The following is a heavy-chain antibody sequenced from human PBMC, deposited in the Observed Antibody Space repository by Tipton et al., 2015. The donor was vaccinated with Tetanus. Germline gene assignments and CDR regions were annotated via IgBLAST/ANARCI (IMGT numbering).Heavy chain of an antibody. Sequence: QLVQSGGEVKKPGESLKISCKGSGYIFNNYWIGWVRQKPGKGLEWMGLIYPGDSDTRYSPSFQGRVTISVDKSINTAYLQWSSLKASDTSMFYCAGAHCADGVCNFDFWGQGALVTVAS. J-gene: IGHJ4*02. D-gene: IGHD2-8*01. V-gene: IGHV5-51*01. CDR2: IYPGDSDT. CDR1: GYIFNNYW. CDR3: AGAHCADGVCNFDF.